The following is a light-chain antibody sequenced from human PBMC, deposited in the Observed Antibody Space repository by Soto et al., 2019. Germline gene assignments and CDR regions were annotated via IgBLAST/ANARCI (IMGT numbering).Light chain of an antibody. CDR1: QGISSA. V-gene: IGKV1-13*02. CDR3: QQFNSDPT. CDR2: DAS. J-gene: IGKJ5*01. Sequence: ALQLTQAPSSLSASVGDRVTITCRASQGISSALAWYQQRPGKPPKLLIYDASTLESGVPSRFSGSGSGTDFTLTISSLQPEDFATYYCQQFNSDPTFGQGTRLEIK.